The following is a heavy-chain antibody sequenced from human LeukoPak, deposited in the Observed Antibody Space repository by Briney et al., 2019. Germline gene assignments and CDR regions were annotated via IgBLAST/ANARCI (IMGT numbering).Heavy chain of an antibody. CDR2: THPGDSNI. D-gene: IGHD3-22*01. V-gene: IGHV5-51*01. Sequence: GESLKISCQCSGSSSPRDWIAWVRQPPGKGLEWMGITHPGDSNIVYSPFLQAQVTISADRSISTTYLQWDSLKASDTAMYYCARLTYYDPTHYFDYWGQGTLVSVSS. J-gene: IGHJ4*02. CDR1: GSSSPRDW. CDR3: ARLTYYDPTHYFDY.